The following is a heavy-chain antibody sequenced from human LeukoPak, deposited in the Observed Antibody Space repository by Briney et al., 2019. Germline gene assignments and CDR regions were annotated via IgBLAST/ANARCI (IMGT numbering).Heavy chain of an antibody. Sequence: PGGSLRLSCAASGFTFDDYGMSWVRQAPGKGLEWVSGINWSGGGTGYADSVKGRFTISRDNAKNSLYLQMNSLRAEDTALYYCAKAEEPYGDYRVWYYYYMDVWGKGTTVTVSS. V-gene: IGHV3-20*04. D-gene: IGHD4-17*01. CDR1: GFTFDDYG. CDR3: AKAEEPYGDYRVWYYYYMDV. J-gene: IGHJ6*03. CDR2: INWSGGGT.